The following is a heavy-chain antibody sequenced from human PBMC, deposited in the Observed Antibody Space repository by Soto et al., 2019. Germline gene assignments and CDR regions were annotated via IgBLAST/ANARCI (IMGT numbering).Heavy chain of an antibody. Sequence: EVQLVESGGGLVQPGGSLRLSCAASGFTFSSYSMNWVRQAPGKGLEWVSYISTSSSTIYSADSVKGRFTISRDDAKNSLYLQMNSLRDEDTAVYYCAGRKVGAATSYYYYGMDVWGQGTTVTVSS. D-gene: IGHD1-26*01. J-gene: IGHJ6*02. CDR1: GFTFSSYS. CDR2: ISTSSSTI. CDR3: AGRKVGAATSYYYYGMDV. V-gene: IGHV3-48*02.